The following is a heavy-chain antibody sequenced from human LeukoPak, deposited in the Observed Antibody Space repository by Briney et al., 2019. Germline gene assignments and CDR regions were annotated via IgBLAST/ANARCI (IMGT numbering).Heavy chain of an antibody. J-gene: IGHJ4*02. CDR2: IYYSGST. CDR1: GGSISSSSYY. Sequence: SETLSLTCTVSGGSISSSSYYWGWIRQPPGKGLEWIGYIYYSGSTNYNPSLKSRVTISVDTSKNQFSLKLSSVTAADTAVYYCARGVGATPYWGQGTLVTVSS. CDR3: ARGVGATPY. D-gene: IGHD1-26*01. V-gene: IGHV4-61*05.